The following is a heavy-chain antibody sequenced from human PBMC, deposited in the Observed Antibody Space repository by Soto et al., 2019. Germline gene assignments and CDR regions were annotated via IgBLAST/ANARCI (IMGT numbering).Heavy chain of an antibody. J-gene: IGHJ6*02. D-gene: IGHD4-4*01. CDR1: GGTFSSYA. V-gene: IGHV1-69*13. CDR2: IIPIFGTA. Sequence: RASVKVSCKASGGTFSSYAISWVRQAPGQGLEWMGGIIPIFGTANYAQKFQGRVTITADESTSTAYMELSSLRSEDTAVYYCARDPPVRPLYYYYYYGMDVWGQGTTVTVSS. CDR3: ARDPPVRPLYYYYYYGMDV.